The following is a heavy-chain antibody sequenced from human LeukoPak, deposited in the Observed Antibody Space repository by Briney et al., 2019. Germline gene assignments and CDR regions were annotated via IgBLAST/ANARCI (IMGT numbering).Heavy chain of an antibody. CDR3: ARGLRNRLLVGSAKTTYYYYMDV. V-gene: IGHV3-23*01. CDR2: ISGSGGST. J-gene: IGHJ6*03. Sequence: GSLRLSCAASGFTFSSYAMSWVRQAPGKGLEWVSAISGSGGSTYYADSVKGRFTISRDNSKNTLYLQMNSLRAEDTAVYYCARGLRNRLLVGSAKTTYYYYMDVWGKGTTVTVSS. CDR1: GFTFSSYA. D-gene: IGHD1-1*01.